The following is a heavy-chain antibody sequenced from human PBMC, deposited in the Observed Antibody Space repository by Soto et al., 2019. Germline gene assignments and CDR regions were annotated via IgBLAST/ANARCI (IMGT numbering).Heavy chain of an antibody. J-gene: IGHJ6*02. D-gene: IGHD6-13*01. V-gene: IGHV1-2*02. CDR1: GYTFTGYY. Sequence: QVHLVQSGAEVRKPGASVKVSCKTSGYTFTGYYVHWVRQAPGQGLEWMGWINPNSGGTKFAQNFQGRVTMTRDTYISPAVMDLRRLGSDDTAVYYLARAGIAAAGSGEYAMDVWGQGTTVTVSS. CDR3: ARAGIAAAGSGEYAMDV. CDR2: INPNSGGT.